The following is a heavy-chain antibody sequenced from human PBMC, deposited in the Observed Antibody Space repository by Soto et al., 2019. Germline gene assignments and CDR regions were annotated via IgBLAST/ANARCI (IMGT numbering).Heavy chain of an antibody. CDR2: IYYSGST. J-gene: IGHJ4*02. D-gene: IGHD1-26*01. V-gene: IGHV4-59*08. Sequence: QVQLQESGPGLVKPSETLSLTCTVSGGSISSYYWSWIRQPPGKGLEWIGYIYYSGSTNYNPSLRSRVTISVDTSKNQFSLKLSSVTAADTAVYYCARHLGGSLRAFGYWGQGTLVTVSS. CDR1: GGSISSYY. CDR3: ARHLGGSLRAFGY.